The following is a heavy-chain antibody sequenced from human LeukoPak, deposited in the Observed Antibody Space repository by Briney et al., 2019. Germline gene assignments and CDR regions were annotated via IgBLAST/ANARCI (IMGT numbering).Heavy chain of an antibody. V-gene: IGHV3-11*01. J-gene: IGHJ2*01. Sequence: GSLRLSCAASGFTFSDYYMSWIRQVPGKGLEWVSYIGLSDSTIYYADSLKGRFAISRDNAKNSLYLHMHSLRAEDTAVYYCARLKLGYWYFDLWGRGTLVTVST. CDR3: ARLKLGYWYFDL. D-gene: IGHD7-27*01. CDR1: GFTFSDYY. CDR2: IGLSDSTI.